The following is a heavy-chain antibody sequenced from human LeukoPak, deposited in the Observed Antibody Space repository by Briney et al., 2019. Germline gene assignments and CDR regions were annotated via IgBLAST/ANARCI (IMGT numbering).Heavy chain of an antibody. J-gene: IGHJ4*02. CDR2: ISSSGSTI. CDR1: GFTLSSYA. V-gene: IGHV3-48*03. CDR3: ARSKIVGATFFDY. Sequence: SGGSLRLSCAASGFTLSSYAMNWVRQAPGKGLEWVSYISSSGSTIYYADSVKGRFTISRDNAKNSLYLQMNSLRAEDTAVYYCARSKIVGATFFDYWGQGTLVTVSS. D-gene: IGHD1-26*01.